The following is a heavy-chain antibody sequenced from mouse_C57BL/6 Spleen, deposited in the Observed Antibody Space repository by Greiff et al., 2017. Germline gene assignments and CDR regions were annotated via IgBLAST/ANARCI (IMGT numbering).Heavy chain of an antibody. CDR2: ISSGSSTI. D-gene: IGHD3-3*01. CDR1: GFTFSDYG. CDR3: AREGTPYAMDY. Sequence: EVKLVESGGGLVKPGGSLKLSCAASGFTFSDYGMHWVRQAPEKGLEWVAYISSGSSTIYYADTVKGRFTISRDNAKNTLFLQMTSQGSEDTAMYYCAREGTPYAMDYWGQGTSVTVSS. J-gene: IGHJ4*01. V-gene: IGHV5-17*01.